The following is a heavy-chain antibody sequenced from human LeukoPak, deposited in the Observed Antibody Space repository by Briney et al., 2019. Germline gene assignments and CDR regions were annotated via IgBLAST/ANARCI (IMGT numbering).Heavy chain of an antibody. V-gene: IGHV1-69*05. J-gene: IGHJ6*03. CDR1: GGTFSSYA. Sequence: SLKVSCKASGGTFSSYAISWVRQAPGQGLEWMGRIIPIFGTANYAQKFQGRVTITTDESTSTASMELSSLRSEDTAVYYCARFGALFGSSSKYYYMDVWGKGTTVTVSS. CDR3: ARFGALFGSSSKYYYMDV. D-gene: IGHD6-6*01. CDR2: IIPIFGTA.